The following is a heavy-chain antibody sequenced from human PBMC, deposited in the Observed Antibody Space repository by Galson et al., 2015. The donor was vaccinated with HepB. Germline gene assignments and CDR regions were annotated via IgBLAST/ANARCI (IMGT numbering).Heavy chain of an antibody. CDR3: ARGGDYGGNYHPFVY. CDR2: ISVYNDNT. J-gene: IGHJ4*02. Sequence: SVKVSCKASGYTFTSYGVTWVRQAPGQGLEWMGWISVYNDNTNYAQNLHGRVTVTTDTSTSTAYMELRSLRSDDTAVYYCARGGDYGGNYHPFVYWGQGTLVTVSS. CDR1: GYTFTSYG. V-gene: IGHV1-18*01. D-gene: IGHD4-23*01.